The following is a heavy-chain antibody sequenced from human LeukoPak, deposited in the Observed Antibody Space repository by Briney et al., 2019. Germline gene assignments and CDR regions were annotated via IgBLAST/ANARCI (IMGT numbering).Heavy chain of an antibody. CDR2: INTNGRT. CDR3: ARDLLEWSRSDAFDI. J-gene: IGHJ3*02. Sequence: SSETLSLTCTVSGVSISSDCWSWIRQPAGMGLEWIGRINTNGRTDYNPSLKSRVTMSVDTSKNQFSLKLSSVTAADTAVYYCARDLLEWSRSDAFDIWGQGTMVTVSS. V-gene: IGHV4-4*07. D-gene: IGHD3-3*01. CDR1: GVSISSDC.